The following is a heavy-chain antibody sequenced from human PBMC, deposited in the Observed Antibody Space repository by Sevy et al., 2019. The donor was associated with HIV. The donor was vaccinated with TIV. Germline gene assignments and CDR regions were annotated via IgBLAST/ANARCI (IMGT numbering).Heavy chain of an antibody. J-gene: IGHJ6*02. CDR3: AREVPAPTRGYYYGMDV. V-gene: IGHV1-2*02. D-gene: IGHD2-2*01. CDR2: INPNSGGT. CDR1: GYTFTGYY. Sequence: ASVKVSCKASGYTFTGYYMHWVRQAPGQGLEWTGWINPNSGGTNYAQKFQGRVTMTRDTSISTAYMELSRLRSDDTAVYYCAREVPAPTRGYYYGMDVWGQGTTVTVSS.